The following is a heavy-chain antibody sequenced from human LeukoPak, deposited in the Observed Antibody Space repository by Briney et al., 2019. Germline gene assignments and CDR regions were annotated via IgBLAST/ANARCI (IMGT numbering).Heavy chain of an antibody. V-gene: IGHV5-51*01. Sequence: GGSLKISCCGSGCIFTSYWIGWVRQMAGKGLEGMGIIYPGDSGTRYSPSFQGQVPISADKPISTAYLQWSSLKASDTAMYYCARLGIAAAAVDYWGQGTLVTVPS. CDR2: IYPGDSGT. CDR1: GCIFTSYW. D-gene: IGHD6-13*01. CDR3: ARLGIAAAAVDY. J-gene: IGHJ4*02.